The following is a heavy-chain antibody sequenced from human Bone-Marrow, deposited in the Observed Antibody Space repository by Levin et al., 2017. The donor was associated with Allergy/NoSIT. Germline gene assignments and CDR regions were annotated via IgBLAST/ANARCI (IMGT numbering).Heavy chain of an antibody. Sequence: GGSLRLSCAAAGFGFDDYGMSWVRQAPGKGLEWVSGINWSGTRTGYADSVRGRFTISRDNANNFLYLQMNSLTAEDTAFYYCAREGLGFYYRGLDVWGQGTAVTVSS. CDR3: AREGLGFYYRGLDV. CDR2: INWSGTRT. J-gene: IGHJ6*02. V-gene: IGHV3-20*04. CDR1: GFGFDDYG.